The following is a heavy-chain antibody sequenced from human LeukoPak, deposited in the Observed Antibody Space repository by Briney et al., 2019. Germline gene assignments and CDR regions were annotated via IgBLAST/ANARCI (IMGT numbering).Heavy chain of an antibody. V-gene: IGHV4-34*01. CDR2: INHSGST. CDR1: GGSFSGYY. CDR3: ARGLSGSYLKSYFDY. Sequence: SETLSLTCAVYGGSFSGYYWSWIRQPPGKGLEWVGEINHSGSTNYNPSLKSRVTISVDTSKNQFSLKLSSVTAADTAVYYCARGLSGSYLKSYFDYWGQGTLVTVSS. J-gene: IGHJ4*02. D-gene: IGHD1-26*01.